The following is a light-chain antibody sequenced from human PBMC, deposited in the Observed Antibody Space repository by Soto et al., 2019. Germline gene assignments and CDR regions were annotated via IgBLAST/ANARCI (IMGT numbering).Light chain of an antibody. CDR3: AAWDDSLSGQGV. Sequence: QAVVTQPPSASGTPGQRVTISCSGSSSNIGSNYVYWYQQLPGTAPKLLIYRNNQRPSGVPDRFSGSKSGTSASLAISGLRSEDEADYYCAAWDDSLSGQGVFGGGTQLTVL. CDR2: RNN. J-gene: IGLJ2*01. V-gene: IGLV1-47*01. CDR1: SSNIGSNY.